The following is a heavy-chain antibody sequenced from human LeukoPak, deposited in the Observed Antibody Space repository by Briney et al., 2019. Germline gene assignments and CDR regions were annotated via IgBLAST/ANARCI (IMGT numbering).Heavy chain of an antibody. J-gene: IGHJ5*02. V-gene: IGHV4-61*02. D-gene: IGHD3-3*01. CDR3: ARENYDFWSGYYFSP. Sequence: PSQTLSLTCTVSGGSLSSGSYYWSWIRQPAGKGLEWIGRIYTSGSTNYNPSLKSRVTISVDTSKNQFSLKLSSVTAADTAVYYCARENYDFWSGYYFSPWGQGTLVTVSS. CDR1: GGSLSSGSYY. CDR2: IYTSGST.